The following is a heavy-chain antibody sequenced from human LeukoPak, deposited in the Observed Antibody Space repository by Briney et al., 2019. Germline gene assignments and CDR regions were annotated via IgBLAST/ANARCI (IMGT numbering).Heavy chain of an antibody. Sequence: SETLSLTCTVSGGSIRSYYWSWIRQPPGGGLEWIGYINYSGTTNYNPSLKSRVNISVDTSKNQFSLKLRSVTAADTAVYFCAREGKFCSSASCSIRDALDIWGQGTPVTVSS. CDR1: GGSIRSYY. CDR2: INYSGTT. J-gene: IGHJ3*02. D-gene: IGHD1-26*01. V-gene: IGHV4-59*01. CDR3: AREGKFCSSASCSIRDALDI.